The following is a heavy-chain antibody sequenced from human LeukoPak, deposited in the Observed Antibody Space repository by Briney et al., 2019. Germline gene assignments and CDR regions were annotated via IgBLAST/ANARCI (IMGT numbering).Heavy chain of an antibody. CDR2: IWYDGSNK. J-gene: IGHJ4*02. V-gene: IGHV3-33*01. CDR3: ARDWQGDWGIDY. CDR1: GFTFSSYG. Sequence: GGSLRLSCAASGFTFSSYGMHWVRQAPGKGLEWVAVIWYDGSNKYYADSVKGRFTISRDNSKNTLYLQMNSLRAEDTAVYYCARDWQGDWGIDYWGQGTLVTVSS. D-gene: IGHD2-21*02.